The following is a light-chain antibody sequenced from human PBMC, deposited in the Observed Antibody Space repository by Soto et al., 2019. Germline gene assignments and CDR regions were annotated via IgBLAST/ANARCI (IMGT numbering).Light chain of an antibody. J-gene: IGLJ1*01. V-gene: IGLV2-8*01. CDR3: SSYAGSNNRGV. CDR1: STDVGGYNY. CDR2: EVS. Sequence: QSVLTQPHSASGSPGQSVTISCTGTSTDVGGYNYISWYQHHPGKGPKLIIYEVSERPSGVPDRFSGSKSGNTASLTVSGLQAEDEADYYCSSYAGSNNRGVFGSGTKVTVL.